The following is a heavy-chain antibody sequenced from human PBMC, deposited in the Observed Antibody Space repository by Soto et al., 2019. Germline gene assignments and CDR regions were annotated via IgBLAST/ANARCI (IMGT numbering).Heavy chain of an antibody. D-gene: IGHD2-15*01. V-gene: IGHV1-2*04. CDR1: GYTFTGYY. J-gene: IGHJ3*02. CDR3: ARGVRGYCSGGSCYPYAFDI. Sequence: ASVKVSCKASGYTFTGYYMHWVRQAPGEGLEWMGWINPNSGGTNYAQKFQGWVTMTRDTSISTAYMELSRLRSDDTAVYYCARGVRGYCSGGSCYPYAFDIWGQGTMVTVSS. CDR2: INPNSGGT.